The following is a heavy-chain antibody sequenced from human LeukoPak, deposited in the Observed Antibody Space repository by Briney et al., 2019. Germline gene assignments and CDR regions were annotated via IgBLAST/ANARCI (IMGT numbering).Heavy chain of an antibody. CDR2: IRYDGSNK. CDR3: ARDSRITGTTRGREPSY. V-gene: IGHV3-30*02. Sequence: GRSLRLSCAASGFTFSSYGMHWVRQAPGKGLEWVAFIRYDGSNKYYADSVKGRFTISRDNSKNTLYLQMNSLRAEDTAVYYRARDSRITGTTRGREPSYWGQGTLVTVSS. D-gene: IGHD1-20*01. J-gene: IGHJ4*02. CDR1: GFTFSSYG.